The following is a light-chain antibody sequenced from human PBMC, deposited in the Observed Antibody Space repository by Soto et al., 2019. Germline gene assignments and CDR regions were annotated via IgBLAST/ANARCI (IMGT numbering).Light chain of an antibody. CDR3: QQRSNWPAYRFT. CDR2: DAS. Sequence: EIVLTQSPATLSLSPGERATLSCRASQSVSSYLAWYQQKPGQAPRLLIYDASNRATGIPARFSGSGSGTDFTLTISSLEPEDFAVYYCQQRSNWPAYRFTFGPGTKVDIK. J-gene: IGKJ3*01. CDR1: QSVSSY. V-gene: IGKV3-11*01.